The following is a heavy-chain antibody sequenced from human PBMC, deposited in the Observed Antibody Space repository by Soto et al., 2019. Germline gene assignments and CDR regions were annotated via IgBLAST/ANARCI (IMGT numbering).Heavy chain of an antibody. V-gene: IGHV3-9*01. CDR2: ISWNSGSI. Sequence: EVQLVESGGGLVQPGRSLRLSCAASGFTFDDYAMYWVRQAPGKGLEWVSGISWNSGSIGYADSVKGRFAISRDNAKNSLYLQMNSLRAEDTALYYCAKDRGSNLAWSGYYGMDVWGQGTTVTVSS. CDR1: GFTFDDYA. J-gene: IGHJ6*02. CDR3: AKDRGSNLAWSGYYGMDV. D-gene: IGHD4-4*01.